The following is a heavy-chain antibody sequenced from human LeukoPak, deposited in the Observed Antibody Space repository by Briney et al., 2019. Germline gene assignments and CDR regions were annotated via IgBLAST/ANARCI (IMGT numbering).Heavy chain of an antibody. CDR2: MKQDGSEK. J-gene: IGHJ4*02. CDR3: ARDLSRTYISGWCVDH. Sequence: GGSLRLSCAASGFTFSSYWMSWVRQAPGKGLEWVANMKQDGSEKYYADSVKGRFTISRDNAENSLYLQMSSLRADDTAVYYCARDLSRTYISGWCVDHWGQGTLVTVS. V-gene: IGHV3-7*01. CDR1: GFTFSSYW. D-gene: IGHD6-19*01.